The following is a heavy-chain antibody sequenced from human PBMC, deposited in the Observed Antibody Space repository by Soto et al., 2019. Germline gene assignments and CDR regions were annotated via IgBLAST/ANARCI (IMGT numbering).Heavy chain of an antibody. CDR3: AREYTYGSNFFDC. Sequence: QVQLQESGPGLVKPSQTLSLTCTVSGGSISSSAYYWSWIRQHPGKGLEWIGYISHSGSTYYNPSLMSRLIISVDTSKNQLSLSLTSVTAADTAVYYCAREYTYGSNFFDCWGQGALVTVSS. V-gene: IGHV4-31*03. D-gene: IGHD5-18*01. J-gene: IGHJ4*02. CDR1: GGSISSSAYY. CDR2: ISHSGST.